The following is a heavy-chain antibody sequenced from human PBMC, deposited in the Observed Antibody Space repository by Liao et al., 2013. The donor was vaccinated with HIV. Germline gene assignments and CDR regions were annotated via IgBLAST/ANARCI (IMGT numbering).Heavy chain of an antibody. CDR1: GGSFSSYY. D-gene: IGHD1-26*01. Sequence: QVQLHQWGAGLLKPSETLSLTCTVNGGSFSSYYWTWIRQSPGKGLEWMGEINHGGTTKYNPSLTSRLTVSVDLSKNQFALKLTTVTAADTALYYCAVGDSWYNGWVYWGQGLLVTVSS. J-gene: IGHJ4*02. CDR3: AVGDSWYNGWVY. V-gene: IGHV4-34*01. CDR2: INHGGTT.